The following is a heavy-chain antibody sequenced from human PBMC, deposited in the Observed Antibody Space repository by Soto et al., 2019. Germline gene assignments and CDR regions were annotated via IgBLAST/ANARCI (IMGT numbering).Heavy chain of an antibody. J-gene: IGHJ6*02. CDR2: ISSSSSYI. V-gene: IGHV3-21*01. D-gene: IGHD6-13*01. Sequence: GGSLRLSCAASGFTFSSYSMNWVRQAPGKGLEWVSSISSSSSYIYYADSVKGRFTISRDNAKNSLYLQMNNLRAEDTAVYYCWAAAGTAYYYGMDVWGQGTTVTVSS. CDR1: GFTFSSYS. CDR3: WAAAGTAYYYGMDV.